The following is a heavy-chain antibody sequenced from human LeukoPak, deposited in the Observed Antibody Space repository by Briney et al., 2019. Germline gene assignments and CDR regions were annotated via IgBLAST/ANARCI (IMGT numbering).Heavy chain of an antibody. CDR3: ARHYSGTYSDDAFDI. CDR2: IKQDGREK. CDR1: GFTFNSHW. D-gene: IGHD3-10*01. Sequence: GGSLRLSCAAPGFTFNSHWMSWVRQAPGKGLEWVANIKQDGREKYYVDSVKGRFTSSRDNAKSSLDLQMSSLRAEDTAVYYCARHYSGTYSDDAFDIWGQGTMVTVSS. J-gene: IGHJ3*02. V-gene: IGHV3-7*05.